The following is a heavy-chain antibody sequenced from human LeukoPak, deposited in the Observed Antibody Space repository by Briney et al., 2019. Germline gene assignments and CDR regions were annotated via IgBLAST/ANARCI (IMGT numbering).Heavy chain of an antibody. CDR1: GGTFSSYA. Sequence: SVKVSCKASGGTFSSYAISWVRQAPGQGLGWMGGIIPIFGTANYAQKFQGRVTITADESTSTAYMELSSLRSEDTAVYYCARGGVEYSSSEPFDYWGQGTLVTVSS. D-gene: IGHD6-6*01. V-gene: IGHV1-69*01. CDR3: ARGGVEYSSSEPFDY. J-gene: IGHJ4*02. CDR2: IIPIFGTA.